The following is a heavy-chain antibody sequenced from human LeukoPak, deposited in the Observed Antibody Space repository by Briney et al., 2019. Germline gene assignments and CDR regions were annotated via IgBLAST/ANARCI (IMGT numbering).Heavy chain of an antibody. CDR2: INHSGST. J-gene: IGHJ4*02. Sequence: PGGSLRPSCAASGFTFSSYSMNWVRQPPGKGLEWIGEINHSGSTNYNPSLKSRVTISVDTSKNQFSLKLSSVTAADTAVYYCARRDSSWDHFDYWGQGTLVTVSS. V-gene: IGHV4-34*01. CDR1: GFTFSSYS. D-gene: IGHD6-6*01. CDR3: ARRDSSWDHFDY.